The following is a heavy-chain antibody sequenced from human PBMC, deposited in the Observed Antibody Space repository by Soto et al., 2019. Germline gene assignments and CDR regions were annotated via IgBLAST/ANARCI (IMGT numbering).Heavy chain of an antibody. D-gene: IGHD3-22*01. CDR2: IIPIFGTA. CDR1: GGTFSSYA. CDR3: AREPGYYDSRASYYYGMDV. J-gene: IGHJ6*02. V-gene: IGHV1-69*13. Sequence: SVKVSCKASGGTFSSYAISWVRQAPGQGLEWMGGIIPIFGTANYAQKFQGRVTITADESTSTAYMELSSLRSADTAVYYCAREPGYYDSRASYYYGMDVWGQGTTVTVS.